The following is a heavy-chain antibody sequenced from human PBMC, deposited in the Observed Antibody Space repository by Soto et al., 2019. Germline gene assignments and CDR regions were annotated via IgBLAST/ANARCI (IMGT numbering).Heavy chain of an antibody. V-gene: IGHV3-11*06. J-gene: IGHJ5*02. Sequence: QVQLVESGGGLVKPGGSLRLSCAASGFTFSDYYMSWIRQAPGKGLEWVSYISSSSSYTNYADSMKGRFTISRDNAKNSLYLQMNSLRAEDTAVYYCARDHSSSNPGGWFDPWGQGTLVTVSS. CDR1: GFTFSDYY. D-gene: IGHD6-6*01. CDR3: ARDHSSSNPGGWFDP. CDR2: ISSSSSYT.